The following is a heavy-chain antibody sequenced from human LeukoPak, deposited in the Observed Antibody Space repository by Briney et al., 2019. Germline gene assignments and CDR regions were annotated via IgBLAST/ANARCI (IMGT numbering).Heavy chain of an antibody. CDR1: GYTFTDYY. D-gene: IGHD6-6*01. V-gene: IGHV1-2*02. CDR2: INPNSGGT. Sequence: ASVKVSCKASGYTFTDYYMHRVRQAPGQGLEWMGWINPNSGGTHYAQKFQGRVAMTRDTSISTAYMELSRLRSDDTAVYYCARGIAARNWFDPWGRGTLVTVSS. CDR3: ARGIAARNWFDP. J-gene: IGHJ5*02.